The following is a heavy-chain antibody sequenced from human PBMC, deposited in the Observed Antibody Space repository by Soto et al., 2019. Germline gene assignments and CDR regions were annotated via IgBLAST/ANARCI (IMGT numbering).Heavy chain of an antibody. Sequence: SATQSLTCNVSGDSIGRFYWSWIRQSAEKGLEWIGRVYSTGGTAYNPALKGRVTISLDRSNNHVSLEMNSVTAADTAVYFCARDLSGTGLDIWGRGTRVTVSS. V-gene: IGHV4-4*07. D-gene: IGHD1-26*01. CDR1: GDSIGRFY. J-gene: IGHJ6*02. CDR2: VYSTGGT. CDR3: ARDLSGTGLDI.